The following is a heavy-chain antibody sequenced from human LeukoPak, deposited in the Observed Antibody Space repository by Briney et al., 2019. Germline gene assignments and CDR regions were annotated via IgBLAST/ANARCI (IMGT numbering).Heavy chain of an antibody. Sequence: ASVKVSCKASGYTFTNYGISWVRQAPGQGLEWMGWISAYNGNTNYAQKLQGRVTMTTDTSTSTAYTELRSLRSDDRAVYYCARGGREQLVDSHTDYWGQGTLVTVSS. CDR1: GYTFTNYG. CDR3: ARGGREQLVDSHTDY. D-gene: IGHD6-13*01. J-gene: IGHJ4*02. V-gene: IGHV1-18*01. CDR2: ISAYNGNT.